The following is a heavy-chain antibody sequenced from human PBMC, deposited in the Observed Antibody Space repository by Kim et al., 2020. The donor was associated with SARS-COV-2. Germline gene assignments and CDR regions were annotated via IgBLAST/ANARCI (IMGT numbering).Heavy chain of an antibody. D-gene: IGHD2-8*01. V-gene: IGHV4-39*01. J-gene: IGHJ6*02. CDR1: GGSISSSSYY. Sequence: SETLSLTCTVSGGSISSSSYYWGWIRQPPGKGLEWIGSIYYSGSTYYNPSLKSRVTISVDTSKNQFSLKLSSVTAADTAGYYCARQGADTNIVLMVDPTYYCYGMDVWGQGTTVTVS. CDR3: ARQGADTNIVLMVDPTYYCYGMDV. CDR2: IYYSGST.